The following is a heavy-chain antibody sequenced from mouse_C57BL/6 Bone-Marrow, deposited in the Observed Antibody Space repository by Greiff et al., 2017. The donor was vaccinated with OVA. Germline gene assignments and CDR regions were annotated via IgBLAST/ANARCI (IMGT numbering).Heavy chain of an antibody. D-gene: IGHD1-1*01. V-gene: IGHV5-12*01. CDR1: GFTFSDYY. Sequence: EVQVVESGGGLVQPGGSLKLSCAASGFTFSDYYMYWVRQTPEKRLEWVAYISNGGGSTYYPDTVKGRFTISRDNAKNTLYLQMSRLKSEDTAMYYCARRGDYYGSSLWYFDVWGTGTTVTVSS. J-gene: IGHJ1*03. CDR2: ISNGGGST. CDR3: ARRGDYYGSSLWYFDV.